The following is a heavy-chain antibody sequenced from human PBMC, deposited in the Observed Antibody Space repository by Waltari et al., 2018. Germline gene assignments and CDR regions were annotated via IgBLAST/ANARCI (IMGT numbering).Heavy chain of an antibody. V-gene: IGHV1-69*08. D-gene: IGHD3-9*01. CDR3: ARDRVLRYFDWSPNYYYMDV. CDR1: GGTFSSYT. J-gene: IGHJ6*03. CDR2: IIPILGIA. Sequence: QVQLVQSGAEVKKPGSSVKVSCKASGGTFSSYTISWVRQAPGQGLELMGRIIPILGIANYAQKFQGRVTITADKSTSTAYMERSSLRSEDTAVYYCARDRVLRYFDWSPNYYYMDVWGKGTTVTVSS.